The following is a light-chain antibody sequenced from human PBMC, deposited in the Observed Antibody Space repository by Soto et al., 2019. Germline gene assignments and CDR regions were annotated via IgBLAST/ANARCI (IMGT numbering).Light chain of an antibody. CDR1: HNIINN. CDR3: QQSYTSPWT. J-gene: IGKJ1*01. V-gene: IGKV1-39*01. Sequence: DIQMTQSPSSLSAFVGGRVTITCRTSHNIINNLSWYQQKPGKAPKLLIYSTSNLQTGIPSRFSANGSGTDFTLSITSLQREDFATYYCQQSYTSPWTFGQGTQVEVK. CDR2: STS.